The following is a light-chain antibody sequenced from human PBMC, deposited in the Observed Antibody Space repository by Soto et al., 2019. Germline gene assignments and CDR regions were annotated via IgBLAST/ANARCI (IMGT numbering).Light chain of an antibody. CDR2: DTS. Sequence: QTVVTQEPSLTVSPGGTVTLTCGSSTGDVTSGHFPYWFQQKPGQAPKTLIYDTSIKHSWTPARFSGSLLGGKAALTLSGAQPEDEADYYCVLCYSGAWVFGGGTNRTVI. V-gene: IGLV7-46*01. J-gene: IGLJ3*02. CDR1: TGDVTSGHF. CDR3: VLCYSGAWV.